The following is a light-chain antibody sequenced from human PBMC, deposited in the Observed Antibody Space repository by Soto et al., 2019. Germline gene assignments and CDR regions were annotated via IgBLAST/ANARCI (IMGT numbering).Light chain of an antibody. CDR1: QRISSSY. J-gene: IGKJ5*01. V-gene: IGKV3-20*01. CDR3: QQYDTSSIT. Sequence: EIVLTQSPGTLSLSPGERATLSCRASQRISSSYSVWYQQKPGQAPRLLIYDASKRATGIPDRFSGSGSATDFTLTISRLEPEDFAVYYCQQYDTSSITFGQGTRMEIK. CDR2: DAS.